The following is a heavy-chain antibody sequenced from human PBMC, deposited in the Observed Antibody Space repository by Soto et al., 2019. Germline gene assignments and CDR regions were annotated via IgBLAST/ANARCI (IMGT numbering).Heavy chain of an antibody. V-gene: IGHV4-4*07. CDR3: ASDSTGWFDP. CDR1: GGSVSSYY. J-gene: IGHJ5*02. D-gene: IGHD7-27*01. CDR2: FYTSGNT. Sequence: PSETLSLTCTVSGGSVSSYYWSWIRQPAGKGLEGIGRFYTSGNTNYNPSLKSRVTMSLDTSKNQFSLKLSSVTAADTAVYFCASDSTGWFDPWGQGTLVTVSS.